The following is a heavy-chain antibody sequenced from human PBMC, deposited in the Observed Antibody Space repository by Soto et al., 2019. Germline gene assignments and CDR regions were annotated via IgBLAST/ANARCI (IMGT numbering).Heavy chain of an antibody. CDR2: ISYDGSNK. J-gene: IGHJ6*02. CDR3: AKDHVGATTRDYYYGMDV. D-gene: IGHD1-26*01. Sequence: GGSLRLSCEASGFTFSTYGMHWVRQAPGKGLEWVAVISYDGSNKYYADSVKGRFTISRDNSKNTLYLQMNSLRAEDTAVYYCAKDHVGATTRDYYYGMDVWGQGT. CDR1: GFTFSTYG. V-gene: IGHV3-30*18.